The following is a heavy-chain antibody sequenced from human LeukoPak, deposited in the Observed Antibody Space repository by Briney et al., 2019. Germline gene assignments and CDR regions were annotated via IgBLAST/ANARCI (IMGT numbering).Heavy chain of an antibody. CDR3: ARDRGYAQDY. J-gene: IGHJ4*02. CDR1: GFTFSTYW. Sequence: GGSLRLSCAASGFTFSTYWMHWVRQAPGKGLVWVSHIKSDGSSTSYADSVKGRFTISRDNAKNTLYLQMNSLRADDTAVYYCARDRGYAQDYWGQGTLVTVSS. CDR2: IKSDGSST. D-gene: IGHD5-12*01. V-gene: IGHV3-74*01.